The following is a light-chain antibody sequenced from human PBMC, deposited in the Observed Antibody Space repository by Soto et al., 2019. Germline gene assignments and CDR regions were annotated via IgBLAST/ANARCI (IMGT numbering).Light chain of an antibody. CDR2: GAS. J-gene: IGKJ1*01. CDR1: QSVASSY. V-gene: IGKV3-20*01. Sequence: EIVLTQSPATLSLSPGERATLSCRASQSVASSYYLAWYQQKPGQAPRLLIYGASSRATGIPDRFSGSGSETDFTLTISRLEPEDFAVYYCQRYGTSLTWTFGQGTKVDIK. CDR3: QRYGTSLTWT.